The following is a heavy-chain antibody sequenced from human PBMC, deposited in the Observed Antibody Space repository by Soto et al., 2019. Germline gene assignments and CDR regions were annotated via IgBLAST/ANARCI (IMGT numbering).Heavy chain of an antibody. J-gene: IGHJ4*01. CDR1: GFTVSSYG. CDR3: AKGSGSDFWSGYYF. Sequence: PGGALRLSCAASGFTVSSYGMHWVRQAPGKGLEWVAVISYDGRNKYYADSVKGRFTISRDNSKNTLYLQMDSLRAEDTAVYYCAKGSGSDFWSGYYFWGHGTLVTVSS. D-gene: IGHD3-3*01. CDR2: ISYDGRNK. V-gene: IGHV3-30*18.